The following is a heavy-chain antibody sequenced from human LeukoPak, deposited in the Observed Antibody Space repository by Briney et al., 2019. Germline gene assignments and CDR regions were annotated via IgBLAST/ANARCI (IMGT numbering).Heavy chain of an antibody. Sequence: GGSLRLSCAASGFTFVTYSMNWVRQTPGKRLEWVSSISSGSTDIYYTDSVKGRFTISRDDAKNSLYLQMNSLRAEDTAVYYCARDSGSAYHFYYYMDVWGKGTTVTVSS. CDR2: ISSGSTDI. V-gene: IGHV3-21*01. J-gene: IGHJ6*03. CDR3: ARDSGSAYHFYYYMDV. D-gene: IGHD5-12*01. CDR1: GFTFVTYS.